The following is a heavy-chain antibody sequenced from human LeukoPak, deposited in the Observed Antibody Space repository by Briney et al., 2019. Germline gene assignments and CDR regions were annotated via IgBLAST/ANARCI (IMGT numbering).Heavy chain of an antibody. CDR1: VGTFSRYA. J-gene: IGHJ4*02. CDR2: VFPIFGTA. Sequence: SEKVSCKASVGTFSRYAISWVRQAPRDGLEWMGGVFPIFGTANYAQKFHGRVTITEDESTSTAYMELSSLRSEDTAVYYCARFTPRGQGYWGQGTLVTVSS. CDR3: ARFTPRGQGY. V-gene: IGHV1-69*01.